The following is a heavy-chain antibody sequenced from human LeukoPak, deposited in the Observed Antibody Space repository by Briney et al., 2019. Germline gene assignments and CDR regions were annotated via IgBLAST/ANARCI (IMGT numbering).Heavy chain of an antibody. CDR3: AREVDQGSKYYFDY. D-gene: IGHD3-10*01. V-gene: IGHV3-74*01. CDR1: GFTFSRYW. J-gene: IGHJ4*02. Sequence: GGSLRLSCAASGFTFSRYWMHWVRQAPGKGLVWVSRINTDGSNTVYADSVKGRFTMSRDNAKNTLYLQMNSLGAEDTAVYYCAREVDQGSKYYFDYWGQGTLVTVSS. CDR2: INTDGSNT.